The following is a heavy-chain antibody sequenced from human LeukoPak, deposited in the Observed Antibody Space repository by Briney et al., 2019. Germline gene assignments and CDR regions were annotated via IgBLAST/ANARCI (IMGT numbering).Heavy chain of an antibody. D-gene: IGHD4-11*01. CDR3: AFNNNFKY. CDR2: IKYDGSEK. V-gene: IGHV3-7*01. J-gene: IGHJ4*02. Sequence: TGGSLRLSCGGSGLSFSGQWMNWVRQAPGQGLEWVANIKYDGSEKYYVDSVKGRFTISRDDAKNSLSLQMSNVRAEDTAVYYCAFNNNFKYWGQGTQVTVSS. CDR1: GLSFSGQW.